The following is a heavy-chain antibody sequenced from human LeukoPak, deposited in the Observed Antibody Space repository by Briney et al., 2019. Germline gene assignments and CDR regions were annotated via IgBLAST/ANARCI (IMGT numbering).Heavy chain of an antibody. CDR3: ARGNYYDFWSGYYWTWFDP. Sequence: ASVKVSCKASGYTFTSYDINWVRQATGQGLEWMGWMNPNSGNTGYAQKFQGRVTITRNTSISTAYMELSSLRSEDTAVYYCARGNYYDFWSGYYWTWFDPWGQGTLVTGSS. CDR2: MNPNSGNT. CDR1: GYTFTSYD. V-gene: IGHV1-8*01. J-gene: IGHJ5*02. D-gene: IGHD3-3*01.